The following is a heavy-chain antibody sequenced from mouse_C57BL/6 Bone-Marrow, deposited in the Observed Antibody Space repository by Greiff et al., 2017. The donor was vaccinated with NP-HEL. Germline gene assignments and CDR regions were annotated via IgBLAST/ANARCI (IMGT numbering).Heavy chain of an antibody. J-gene: IGHJ2*01. CDR1: GFNIKDDY. CDR2: IDPENGDT. Sequence: VQLKQSGAELVRPGASVKLSCTASGFNIKDDYMHWVKQRPEQGLEWIGWIDPENGDTEYASKFQGKATITADTSSNTAYLQLSSLTSEDTAVYYCYYYGFDYWGQGTTLTVSS. CDR3: YYYGFDY. D-gene: IGHD1-1*01. V-gene: IGHV14-4*01.